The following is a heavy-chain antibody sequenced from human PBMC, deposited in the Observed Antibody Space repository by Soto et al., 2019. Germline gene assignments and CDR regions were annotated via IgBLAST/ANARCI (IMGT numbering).Heavy chain of an antibody. CDR2: ISGGSWVT. D-gene: IGHD2-15*01. CDR1: GFTFAGGA. CDR3: AKAPFDIGAVPPPIDY. Sequence: EVQLLESGGGWFRPGGSLRLPLETSGFTFAGGALGGVRQGPKKGLEGFSTISGGSWVTKYADSVKGRFTISRDNSKDTLYLQMNSLSADDTAIYYCAKAPFDIGAVPPPIDYLGQGTLVTVSS. V-gene: IGHV3-23*01. J-gene: IGHJ4*02.